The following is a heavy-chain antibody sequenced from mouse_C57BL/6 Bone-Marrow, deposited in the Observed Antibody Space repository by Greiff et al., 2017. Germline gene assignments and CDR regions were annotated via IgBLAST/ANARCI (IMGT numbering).Heavy chain of an antibody. CDR1: GYTFTSYW. CDR2: IYPGSGST. V-gene: IGHV1-55*01. Sequence: QVQLQQPGAELVKPGASVKMSCKASGYTFTSYWINWVKQRPGQGLEWIGDIYPGSGSTNYNEKFKSKATLTVDTSSSTAYKQLSSLTSEDSAVYYGARRGCGTWCVDDWGTGTTVTVSS. CDR3: ARRGCGTWCVDD. J-gene: IGHJ1*03. D-gene: IGHD1-1*02.